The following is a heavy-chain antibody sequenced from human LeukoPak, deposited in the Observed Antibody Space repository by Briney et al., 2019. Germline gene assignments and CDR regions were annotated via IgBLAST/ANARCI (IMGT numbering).Heavy chain of an antibody. CDR3: AKSGSSSSRFQH. J-gene: IGHJ1*01. CDR1: GFTFSSYA. Sequence: GGSLRLSCAASGFTFSSYAMSCVRQAPGKGPEWVSAISGSGGSTYYADSVKGRFTISRDNSKNTLYLQMNSLRAEDTAVYYCAKSGSSSSRFQHWGQGTLVTVSS. D-gene: IGHD6-13*01. V-gene: IGHV3-23*01. CDR2: ISGSGGST.